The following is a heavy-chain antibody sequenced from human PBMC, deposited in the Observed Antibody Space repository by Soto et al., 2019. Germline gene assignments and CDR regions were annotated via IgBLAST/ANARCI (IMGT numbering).Heavy chain of an antibody. CDR3: ARDQVMTTVTTVDY. Sequence: QVQLVQSGAEVKKPGASVKVSCKASGYTFISNGISWVRQAPGQGLEWMGWISGYNGNTNHAHKFQGRGTLXTXTXXSTAYMELRSLRFDDPAVYYCARDQVMTTVTTVDYWGQGTLVIVSS. V-gene: IGHV1-18*01. D-gene: IGHD4-17*01. CDR1: GYTFISNG. J-gene: IGHJ4*02. CDR2: ISGYNGNT.